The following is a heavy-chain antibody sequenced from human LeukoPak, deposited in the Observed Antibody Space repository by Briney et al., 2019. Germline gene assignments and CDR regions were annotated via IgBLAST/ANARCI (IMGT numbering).Heavy chain of an antibody. Sequence: SQTLSLTCTVSGGSISSGDYYWSWIRQPPGKGLEWIGYIYYSGSTYYNPSLKSRVTISVDTSKNQFSLKLSSVTAADTAVYYCARQLLWFGELHFDYWGQGTLVTVSS. V-gene: IGHV4-30-4*01. CDR1: GGSISSGDYY. CDR3: ARQLLWFGELHFDY. CDR2: IYYSGST. J-gene: IGHJ4*02. D-gene: IGHD3-10*01.